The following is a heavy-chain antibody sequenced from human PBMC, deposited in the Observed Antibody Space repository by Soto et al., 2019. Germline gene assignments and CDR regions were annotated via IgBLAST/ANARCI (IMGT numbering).Heavy chain of an antibody. CDR3: ARDAIAAAGTKD. Sequence: QVQLVQSGTEVKKPGSSVKVSCKASGGAFSSYTINWVRQAPGQGLEWMGGIIPIFGTANYAQKFQGRVTFTADTSTNTACMELNSLRSKDTAVYYCARDAIAAAGTKDWGQGTLVTVSS. CDR2: IIPIFGTA. V-gene: IGHV1-69*06. D-gene: IGHD6-13*01. CDR1: GGAFSSYT. J-gene: IGHJ4*02.